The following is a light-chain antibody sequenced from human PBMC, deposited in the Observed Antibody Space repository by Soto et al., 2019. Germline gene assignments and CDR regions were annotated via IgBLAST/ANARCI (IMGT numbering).Light chain of an antibody. J-gene: IGKJ1*01. CDR1: QSVSSW. CDR2: DAS. CDR3: QQYNSYSWT. Sequence: DIQITQSPSTLSAAVGDRATITCRASQSVSSWLAWYQQKPGKAPKLLIDDASSLESGVPSRFSGSGSGTEFTLTISSLQPDDFATYYCQQYNSYSWTFGQGTKVEIK. V-gene: IGKV1-5*01.